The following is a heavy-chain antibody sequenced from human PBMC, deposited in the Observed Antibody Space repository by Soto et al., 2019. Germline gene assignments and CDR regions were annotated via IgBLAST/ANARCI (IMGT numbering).Heavy chain of an antibody. Sequence: QVQLQQWGAGLLKPSETLSLTCVVYDGSFSGDYWSWIRQPPGRGLEWIGEINHSGSANSNPSLKSRVSISVDTSKNQFSLKLSAVTAADTAVYYCARDYGDYCLNYWGQGTLVIFSS. J-gene: IGHJ4*02. CDR1: DGSFSGDY. D-gene: IGHD4-17*01. V-gene: IGHV4-34*01. CDR3: ARDYGDYCLNY. CDR2: INHSGSA.